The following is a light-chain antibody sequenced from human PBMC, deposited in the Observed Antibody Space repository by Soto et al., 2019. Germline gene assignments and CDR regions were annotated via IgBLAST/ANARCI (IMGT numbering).Light chain of an antibody. V-gene: IGKV3-15*01. CDR1: LSVSSN. CDR2: GAS. J-gene: IGKJ2*01. CDR3: QQDNDWYT. Sequence: EIVMTQSPATLSVSPGGRATLSCRASLSVSSNLAWYQQKPGQAPRLLIYGASTRATGIPARFSGSGSGTDFTLNISSLQSEDFAGYFCQQDNDWYTFGQGPKLEIK.